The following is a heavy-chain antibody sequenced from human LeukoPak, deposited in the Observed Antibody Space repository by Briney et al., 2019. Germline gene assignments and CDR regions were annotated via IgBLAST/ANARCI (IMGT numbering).Heavy chain of an antibody. V-gene: IGHV5-51*01. D-gene: IGHD5-24*01. J-gene: IGHJ4*02. CDR1: GYSFTSYW. CDR3: ARTGDGYNSMDYFDY. CDR2: IYPGDSDT. Sequence: GESLKISCKGSGYSFTSYWIGWVRQMPGKGLEWMGIIYPGDSDTRYSPSFQGQVTISADKSISTAYLQWSSLKASDTAMYYCARTGDGYNSMDYFDYWGQGTLVTVSS.